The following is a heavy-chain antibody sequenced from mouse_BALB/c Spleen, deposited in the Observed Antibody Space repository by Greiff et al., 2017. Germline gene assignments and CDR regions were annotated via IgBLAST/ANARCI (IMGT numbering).Heavy chain of an antibody. J-gene: IGHJ4*01. CDR1: GFTFSDYG. Sequence: DVKLVESGGGLVQPGGSRKLSCAASGFTFSDYGMAWVRQAPGKGPEWVAFISNLAYSIYYADTVTGRFTISRENAKNTLYLEMSSLRSEDTAMYYCARDYGSSPYAMDYWGQGTSVTVSS. D-gene: IGHD1-1*01. V-gene: IGHV5-15*02. CDR3: ARDYGSSPYAMDY. CDR2: ISNLAYSI.